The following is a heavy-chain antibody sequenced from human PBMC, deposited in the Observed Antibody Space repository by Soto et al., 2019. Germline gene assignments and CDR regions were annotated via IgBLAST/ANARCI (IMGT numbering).Heavy chain of an antibody. J-gene: IGHJ4*02. V-gene: IGHV4-39*01. CDR3: ARRGGDYYLRFDY. CDR2: IYYSGST. D-gene: IGHD4-17*01. Sequence: QLLASGPGLVKPSETLSLTCTVSGGSISSSSYYWGWIRQPPGKGLEWIGSIYYSGSTYYNPSLKSRVTISVDTSKNQFSLKLSSVTAADTAVYYCARRGGDYYLRFDYWGQGTLVTVSS. CDR1: GGSISSSSYY.